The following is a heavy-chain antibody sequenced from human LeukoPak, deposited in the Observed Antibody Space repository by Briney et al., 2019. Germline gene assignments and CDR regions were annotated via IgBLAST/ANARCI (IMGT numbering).Heavy chain of an antibody. CDR2: IYYSGST. CDR3: ARRRDGYNYGYYYYYMDV. D-gene: IGHD5-24*01. V-gene: IGHV4-59*01. CDR1: GGSISSYY. J-gene: IGHJ6*03. Sequence: SETLSLTCTVSGGSISSYYWSWIRQPPGKGLEWIGYIYYSGSTNYNPSLKSRVTISVDTSKNQFSLKLSSVTVADTAVYYCARRRDGYNYGYYYYYMDVWGKGTTVTASS.